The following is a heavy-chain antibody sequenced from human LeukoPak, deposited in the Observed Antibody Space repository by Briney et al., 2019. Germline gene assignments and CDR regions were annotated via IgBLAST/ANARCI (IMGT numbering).Heavy chain of an antibody. CDR1: GYTFTGYY. J-gene: IGHJ4*02. CDR2: INTYNGNT. CDR3: ATNYYDSSGYYSIDY. Sequence: ASVKVSCKASGYTFTGYYMHWVRQAPGQGLEWMGWINTYNGNTDYAQKLQGRVTMTTDTSTSTAYMELRSLRSDDTALYYCATNYYDSSGYYSIDYWGQGTLVTVSS. V-gene: IGHV1-18*04. D-gene: IGHD3-22*01.